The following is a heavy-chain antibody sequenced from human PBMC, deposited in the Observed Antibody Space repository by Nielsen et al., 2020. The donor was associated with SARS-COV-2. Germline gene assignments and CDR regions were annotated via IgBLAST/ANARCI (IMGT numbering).Heavy chain of an antibody. V-gene: IGHV1-2*04. Sequence: ASVKVSCKASGYTFTGYYMHWVRQAPGQGLEWMGWVNPNSGGTNYAQKFQGWVTMTRDTPISTAYMELGRLRSDDTAVYYCARDGYSSPSRRNYYMDVWGKGTTVTVSS. CDR1: GYTFTGYY. CDR2: VNPNSGGT. D-gene: IGHD6-13*01. J-gene: IGHJ6*03. CDR3: ARDGYSSPSRRNYYMDV.